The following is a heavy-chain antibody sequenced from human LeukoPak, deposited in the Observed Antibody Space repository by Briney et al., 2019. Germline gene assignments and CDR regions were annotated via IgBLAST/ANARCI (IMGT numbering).Heavy chain of an antibody. J-gene: IGHJ4*02. Sequence: GVSLRLSCAVSGFTVNNNYMSWVRQAPGKGLEWVSVIYSGGSTYYADSVKGRFTISRDNSKSTLYLQMNSLKAEDTAVYYCARGASLYSSGWYYPYWGQGTLVTVSS. CDR1: GFTVNNNY. D-gene: IGHD6-19*01. V-gene: IGHV3-66*02. CDR2: IYSGGST. CDR3: ARGASLYSSGWYYPY.